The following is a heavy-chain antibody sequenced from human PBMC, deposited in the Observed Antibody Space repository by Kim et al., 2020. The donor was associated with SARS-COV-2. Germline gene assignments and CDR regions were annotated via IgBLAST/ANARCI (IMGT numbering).Heavy chain of an antibody. J-gene: IGHJ6*02. CDR3: TRGNYYNMDV. D-gene: IGHD3-10*01. CDR2: IHIEENKS. Sequence: GGSLRLSCAASGFTFSTYGMHWVRQAPGEGPVWVSVIHIEENKSAYADSVKGRFTISRDNAKNTLYLQMNSLRADDTAVYYCTRGNYYNMDVWGQGTTVTVSS. V-gene: IGHV3-74*03. CDR1: GFTFSTYG.